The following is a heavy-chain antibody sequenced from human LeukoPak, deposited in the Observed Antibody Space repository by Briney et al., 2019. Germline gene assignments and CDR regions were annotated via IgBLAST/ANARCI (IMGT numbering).Heavy chain of an antibody. V-gene: IGHV3-21*01. CDR2: ISGSSTYM. CDR3: ARGLDSSGYCL. Sequence: GGSLRLSCVASGFTFSSYSVNWVRQAPGKGLEWVSSISGSSTYMYYANSVKGRFTISRDNAKNSLYLQMNSLRAEDTAVYYCARGLDSSGYCLWGQGTLVTVSS. CDR1: GFTFSSYS. J-gene: IGHJ4*02. D-gene: IGHD3-22*01.